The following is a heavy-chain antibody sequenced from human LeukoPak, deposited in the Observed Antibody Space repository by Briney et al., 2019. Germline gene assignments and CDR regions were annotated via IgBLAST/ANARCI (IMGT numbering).Heavy chain of an antibody. CDR2: INSDGSST. Sequence: TEGSLRLSCAASGFTFSSYYMHWVRQAPGKGLVWVSRINSDGSSTSYADSVKGRFTISRDNAKNTLYLQMNSLRAEDTAVYYCARDWAPPQDNWFDPWGQGTLVTVSS. J-gene: IGHJ5*02. CDR1: GFTFSSYY. CDR3: ARDWAPPQDNWFDP. V-gene: IGHV3-74*01. D-gene: IGHD7-27*01.